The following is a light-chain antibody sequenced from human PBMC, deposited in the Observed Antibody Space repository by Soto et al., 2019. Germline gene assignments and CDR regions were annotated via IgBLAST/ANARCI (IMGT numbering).Light chain of an antibody. J-gene: IGKJ3*01. V-gene: IGKV1-33*01. CDR1: QDISNY. CDR2: DAS. CDR3: QQHESVPFT. Sequence: DIQMTQSPSSLSASVGDRVTITCQASQDISNYLNWFQQKPGKAPKLLIYDASNLETGVPSRFSVSRSWTDFTFTISSLQPEDIATYYCQQHESVPFTFGPGTKVEIK.